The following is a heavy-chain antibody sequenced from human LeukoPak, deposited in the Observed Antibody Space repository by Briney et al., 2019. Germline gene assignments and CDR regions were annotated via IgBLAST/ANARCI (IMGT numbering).Heavy chain of an antibody. D-gene: IGHD6-13*01. Sequence: SETLSLTCTVSGGSINDYYWSWIRQPPGKGLEWIGSIYYSGSTYYNPSLKSRVTISVDTSKNQFSLKLSSVTAADTAVYYCARYPRGAAAGNFDYWGQGTLVTVSS. J-gene: IGHJ4*02. CDR2: IYYSGST. V-gene: IGHV4-39*01. CDR3: ARYPRGAAAGNFDY. CDR1: GGSINDYY.